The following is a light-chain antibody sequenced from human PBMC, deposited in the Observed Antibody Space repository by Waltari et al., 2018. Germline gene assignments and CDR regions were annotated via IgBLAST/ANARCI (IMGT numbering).Light chain of an antibody. CDR2: QDL. V-gene: IGLV3-1*01. CDR1: KLGARY. J-gene: IGLJ2*01. CDR3: LAWDSDMSS. Sequence: YELTQPPSVSVSPGQTASITCSGDKLGARYICWYQQKPGQSPVLVMYQDLERPSGIPERFSGSKSGNTATLTISGTQAMDEADYYCLAWDSDMSSFGGGTKLTVL.